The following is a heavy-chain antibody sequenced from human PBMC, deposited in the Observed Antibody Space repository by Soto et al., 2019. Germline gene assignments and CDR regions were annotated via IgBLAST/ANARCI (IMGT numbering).Heavy chain of an antibody. CDR3: ARERTGTTSMEV. J-gene: IGHJ6*02. CDR1: GYTFTSYG. V-gene: IGHV1-8*01. CDR2: MNPNSGNT. Sequence: QVQLVQSGAEVKKPGASVKVSCKASGYTFTSYGINGVRQATGQGLEWMGWMNPNSGNTGYAQKFRGRVTMTRNTSISTAYMELSSLRSEDTAVYYCARERTGTTSMEVWGQGTTVTVSS. D-gene: IGHD1-1*01.